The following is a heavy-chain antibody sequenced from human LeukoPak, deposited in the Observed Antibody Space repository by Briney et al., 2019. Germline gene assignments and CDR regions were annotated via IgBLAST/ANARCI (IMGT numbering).Heavy chain of an antibody. D-gene: IGHD5-18*01. CDR1: GLTFSSSW. CDR2: INPDGNKK. V-gene: IGHV3-7*01. Sequence: GRSLRLSCAVSGLTFSSSWMDWVRQAPGKGLEWVASINPDGNKKYSADSVKGRFTISRDNAENSLYLQMNSLRVEDTAFYYCARDLAYSRLDYWGQGMLVTVSS. CDR3: ARDLAYSRLDY. J-gene: IGHJ4*02.